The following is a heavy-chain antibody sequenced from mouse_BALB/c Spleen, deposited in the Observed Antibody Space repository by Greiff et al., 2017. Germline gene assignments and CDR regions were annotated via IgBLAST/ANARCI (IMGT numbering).Heavy chain of an antibody. CDR3: ARVDRPYAMDD. Sequence: VQLQQSGPELVKPGASVRISCKASGYTFTSYYIHWVKQRPGQGLEWIGRIYPGNVNTKYNEKFKGKATLTADKSSSTAYMQLSSLTSEDSAVYFCARVDRPYAMDDWGQGTSVTVSS. J-gene: IGHJ4*01. V-gene: IGHV1S56*01. CDR1: GYTFTSYY. CDR2: IYPGNVNT.